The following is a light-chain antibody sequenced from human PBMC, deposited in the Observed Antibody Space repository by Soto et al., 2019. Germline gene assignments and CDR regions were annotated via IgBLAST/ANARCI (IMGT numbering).Light chain of an antibody. CDR3: AAWERSLYAL. Sequence: QSVLTQPPSASGTPGQRVTISCSGSSSNIGYSTVNWYQHLPGTAPKLLIYNDDRRPSGVPDRFSGSKSGTSASLTISGLQTECEAEYYCAAWERSLYALFGGGTKLTVL. CDR1: SSNIGYST. V-gene: IGLV1-44*01. J-gene: IGLJ2*01. CDR2: NDD.